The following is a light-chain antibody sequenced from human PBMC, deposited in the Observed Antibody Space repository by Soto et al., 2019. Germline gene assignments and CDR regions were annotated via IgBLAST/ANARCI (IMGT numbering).Light chain of an antibody. Sequence: EIVMTQSPVTLSVSPGERATLSCRASQSVSSNLAWYQQKPGQAPRLLIYDASTRATGIPARFSGSGSGIEFTLTISSLQSEDFAVYYCQQYNNWPTWTFGQGTKVEIK. CDR1: QSVSSN. CDR2: DAS. V-gene: IGKV3-15*01. J-gene: IGKJ1*01. CDR3: QQYNNWPTWT.